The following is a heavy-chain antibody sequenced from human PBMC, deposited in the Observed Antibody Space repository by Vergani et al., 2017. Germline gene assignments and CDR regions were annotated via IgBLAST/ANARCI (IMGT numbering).Heavy chain of an antibody. CDR1: GFTFSSYW. CDR3: AKDSLRSYYDFWSGGDAFDI. J-gene: IGHJ3*02. Sequence: EVQLVESGGGLVQPGGSLRLSCAASGFTFSSYWMSWVRQAPGKGLEWVANIKQDGSEKYYVDSVKGRFTISRDNAKNSLYLQMNSLRAEDTAVYYCAKDSLRSYYDFWSGGDAFDIWGQGTMVTVSS. CDR2: IKQDGSEK. V-gene: IGHV3-7*03. D-gene: IGHD3-3*01.